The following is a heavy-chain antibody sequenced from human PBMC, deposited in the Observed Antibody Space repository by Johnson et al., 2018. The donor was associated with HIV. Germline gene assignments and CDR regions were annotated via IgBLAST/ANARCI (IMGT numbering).Heavy chain of an antibody. CDR1: GFTFSSYA. CDR3: ARGPGAFDI. V-gene: IGHV3-30-3*01. J-gene: IGHJ3*02. Sequence: QVQLVESGGGVVQPGRSLRLSCAASGFTFSSYAMHWVRQAPGKGLEWVAVISYDGSNKYYADSVKGRFTNSRDSSKNTLYLQMNSLRAEDPAVYYCARGPGAFDIWGQGTMVTVSS. CDR2: ISYDGSNK.